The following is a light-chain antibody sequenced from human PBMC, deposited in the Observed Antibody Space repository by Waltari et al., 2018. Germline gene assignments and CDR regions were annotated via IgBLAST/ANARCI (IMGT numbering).Light chain of an antibody. CDR3: QQYHTYPWT. CDR1: QSVSNY. V-gene: IGKV1-8*01. CDR2: AAS. J-gene: IGKJ1*01. Sequence: AIRMTQSPASLSASTGDRVIISCRASQSVSNYLAWYQQKPGKAPSLLIYAASTLESGVPSKFSGSGSGTDFTLTISCLQSEDFATYYCQQYHTYPWTFGQGTKVEI.